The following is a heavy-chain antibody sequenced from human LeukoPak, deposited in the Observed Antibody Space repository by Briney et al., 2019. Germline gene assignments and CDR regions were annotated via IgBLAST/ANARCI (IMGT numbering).Heavy chain of an antibody. D-gene: IGHD3-10*01. Sequence: SETLSLTCAVYGGSFSGYYWSWIRQPPGKGLEWIGEINHSGSTNYNPSLKSRVTISVDTSKNQFSLKLSSVTAADTAVYYCARKRGTYYYGSGSYRGPFDYWGQGTLVTVSS. CDR1: GGSFSGYY. V-gene: IGHV4-34*01. J-gene: IGHJ4*02. CDR2: INHSGST. CDR3: ARKRGTYYYGSGSYRGPFDY.